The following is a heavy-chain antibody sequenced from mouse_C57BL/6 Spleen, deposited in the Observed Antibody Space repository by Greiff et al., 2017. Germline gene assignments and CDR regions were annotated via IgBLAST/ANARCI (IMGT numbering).Heavy chain of an antibody. CDR3: ARSLTTVVATDAMDY. D-gene: IGHD1-1*01. Sequence: VQLQQSGAELARPGASVKMSCKASGYTFTSYTMHWVKQRPGQGLEWIGYINPSSGYTKYNQKFKDKATLTADKSSSTAYMQLSSLTSEDSAVYYCARSLTTVVATDAMDYWGQGTSVTVSS. V-gene: IGHV1-4*01. CDR2: INPSSGYT. CDR1: GYTFTSYT. J-gene: IGHJ4*01.